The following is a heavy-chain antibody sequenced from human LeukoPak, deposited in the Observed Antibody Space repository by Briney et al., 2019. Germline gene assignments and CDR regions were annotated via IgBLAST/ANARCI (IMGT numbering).Heavy chain of an antibody. D-gene: IGHD6-19*01. CDR1: GFTFSSYA. Sequence: GGSLRLSCAASGFTFSSYAMSWVRQAPGKGLEWVSAISGSGGSTYYADSVKGRFTISRDNSKNTLYLQMNSLRAEDTAVYYCATDPMGVDSSGWYRGYWGQGTLVTVSS. CDR2: ISGSGGST. CDR3: ATDPMGVDSSGWYRGY. J-gene: IGHJ4*02. V-gene: IGHV3-23*01.